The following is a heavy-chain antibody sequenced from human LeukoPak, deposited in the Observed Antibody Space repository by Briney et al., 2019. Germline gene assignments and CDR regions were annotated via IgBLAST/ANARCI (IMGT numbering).Heavy chain of an antibody. J-gene: IGHJ4*02. CDR1: GFTFSNYA. CDR3: AKNYYNSSGYYSFVDY. Sequence: GGSLRLSCAASGFTFSNYAMHWVRQAPGKGLEWVALISYDGSKKYYADSVEGRFTISRDNSRNTLYLQMNSLRPDNTAVYYCAKNYYNSSGYYSFVDYWGQGTLVTVSS. D-gene: IGHD3-22*01. V-gene: IGHV3-30*18. CDR2: ISYDGSKK.